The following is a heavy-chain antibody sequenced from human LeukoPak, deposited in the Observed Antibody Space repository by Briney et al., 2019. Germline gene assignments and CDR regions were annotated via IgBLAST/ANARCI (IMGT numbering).Heavy chain of an antibody. Sequence: PGGSLRLSCAASGFTFNSYAMTWVRQAAGKGLELVSHVSGSGGITYYADSVKGRFTIFRDNSKNTLYLQMDSLRAEDTAIYYCAKTTAGNSSGRNPGWPVDSWGQGTLVTVSS. V-gene: IGHV3-23*01. CDR1: GFTFNSYA. CDR2: VSGSGGIT. J-gene: IGHJ4*02. CDR3: AKTTAGNSSGRNPGWPVDS. D-gene: IGHD6-19*01.